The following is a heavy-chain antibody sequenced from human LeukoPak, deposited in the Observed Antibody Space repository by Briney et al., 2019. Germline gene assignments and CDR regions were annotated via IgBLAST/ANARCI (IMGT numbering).Heavy chain of an antibody. Sequence: SETLSLTCTVSGGSISSNTYYWGWIRQPPGKGLEWIGSIYYTGSTYYNPSLKSRVTISIDTSKNQFSLKLSSVTAADTAVYYCASQSSSYYYGSGSYRPFDPWGQGTLVTVSS. J-gene: IGHJ5*02. CDR2: IYYTGST. V-gene: IGHV4-39*01. CDR3: ASQSSSYYYGSGSYRPFDP. D-gene: IGHD3-10*01. CDR1: GGSISSNTYY.